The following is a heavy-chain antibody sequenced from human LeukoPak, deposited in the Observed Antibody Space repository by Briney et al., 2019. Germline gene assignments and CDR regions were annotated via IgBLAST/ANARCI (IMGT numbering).Heavy chain of an antibody. CDR1: GFTFSNYS. CDR2: ISYDGNNK. V-gene: IGHV3-30-3*01. D-gene: IGHD3-9*01. Sequence: GGSLRLSCAASGFTFSNYSLHWVRQAPGKGLEWVAVISYDGNNKYYADSVKGRFTISRDSSKTTLFLQMNSLRAEDTAIYFCARDRGADILTAYSSGDYWGQGTLVTVSS. J-gene: IGHJ4*02. CDR3: ARDRGADILTAYSSGDY.